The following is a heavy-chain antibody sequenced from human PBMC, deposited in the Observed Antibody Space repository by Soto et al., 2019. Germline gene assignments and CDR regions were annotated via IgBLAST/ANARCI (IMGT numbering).Heavy chain of an antibody. D-gene: IGHD3-22*01. CDR2: IYYSGST. Sequence: TLSLTCTVSGGSISSYYWSWIRQPPGKGLEWIGYIYYSGSTNYNSSLKSRVTISVDTSKNQLSLKLSSVTAADTAVYYCARATYYYDSSGYYGYYFDYWGQGTLVTAPQ. CDR1: GGSISSYY. CDR3: ARATYYYDSSGYYGYYFDY. J-gene: IGHJ4*02. V-gene: IGHV4-59*01.